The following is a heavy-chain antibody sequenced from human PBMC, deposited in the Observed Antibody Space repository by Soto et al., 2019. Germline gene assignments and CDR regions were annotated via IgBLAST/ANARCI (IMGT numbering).Heavy chain of an antibody. V-gene: IGHV4-4*02. CDR3: ARRGIAVAGTLDY. CDR2: IYHSGST. D-gene: IGHD6-19*01. J-gene: IGHJ4*02. Sequence: QVQLQASGPGLVKPSGTLSLTCAVSSDSMSSDYWWSWVRQPPGKGLEWIGEIYHSGSTNYNPSLKSRVTISVDKSKNQFSLKLSSGTAADTAIYYCARRGIAVAGTLDYWGQGTLVTVSS. CDR1: SDSMSSDYW.